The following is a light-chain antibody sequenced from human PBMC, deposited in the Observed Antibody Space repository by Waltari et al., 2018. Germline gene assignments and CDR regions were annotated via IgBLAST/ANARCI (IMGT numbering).Light chain of an antibody. V-gene: IGLV1-40*01. CDR2: GNS. CDR1: SSNIGAGYD. Sequence: QSVLTQPPSVSGAPGQRVTISCPGSSSNIGAGYDVQWYQQLPGTAPKLLIYGNSNRPSGVPDRFSGSKSGTSASLAITGLQAEDEADYYCQSYDSSLSAWVFGGGTKLTVL. J-gene: IGLJ3*02. CDR3: QSYDSSLSAWV.